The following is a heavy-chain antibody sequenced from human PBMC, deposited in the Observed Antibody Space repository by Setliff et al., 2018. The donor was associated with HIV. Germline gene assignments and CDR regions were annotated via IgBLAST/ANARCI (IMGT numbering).Heavy chain of an antibody. D-gene: IGHD3-22*01. CDR2: FHHSGST. V-gene: IGHV4-38-2*02. J-gene: IGHJ6*03. CDR3: ARDRTEFVDGGYYPYYMDV. CDR1: GYSINTAYY. Sequence: SETLSLTCSVSGYSINTAYYWGWIRQSPGKGLEWIGGFHHSGSTHYNPSLKSRVTISGQTSNNPFSLQLTSVTAADTAVYYCARDRTEFVDGGYYPYYMDVWGKGTTVTVSS.